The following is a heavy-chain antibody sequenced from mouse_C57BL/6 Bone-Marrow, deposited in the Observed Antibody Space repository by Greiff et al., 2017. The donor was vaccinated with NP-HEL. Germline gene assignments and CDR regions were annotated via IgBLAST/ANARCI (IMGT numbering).Heavy chain of an antibody. D-gene: IGHD3-2*02. V-gene: IGHV5-16*01. CDR2: INYDGSST. Sequence: EVQLVESEGGLVQPGSSMKLSCTASGFTFSDYYMAWVRQVPEKGLEWVANINYDGSSTYYLDSLKSRFIISRDNAKNILYLQMSSLKSEDTATYYCAREDSSGYEGYAMDYWGQGTSVTVSS. CDR1: GFTFSDYY. CDR3: AREDSSGYEGYAMDY. J-gene: IGHJ4*01.